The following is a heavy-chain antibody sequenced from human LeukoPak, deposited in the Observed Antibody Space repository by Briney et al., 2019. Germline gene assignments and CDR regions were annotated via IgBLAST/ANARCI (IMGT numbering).Heavy chain of an antibody. J-gene: IGHJ4*02. CDR3: ARGGDY. D-gene: IGHD6-25*01. Sequence: GGGTYYADSVKGRFTISRDISRNTLYLQMNSLRAEDTAVYYCARGGDYWGRGTLVTVSS. V-gene: IGHV3-53*01. CDR2: GGGT.